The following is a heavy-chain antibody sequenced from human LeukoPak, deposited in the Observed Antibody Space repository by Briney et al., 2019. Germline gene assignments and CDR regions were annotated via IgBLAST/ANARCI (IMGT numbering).Heavy chain of an antibody. CDR3: ARDESSGYETDY. CDR2: ISYDGSNK. D-gene: IGHD3-22*01. V-gene: IGHV3-30-3*01. Sequence: GGSLRLSCAASGFTFSSYAMHWVRQAPGKGLEWVAVISYDGSNKYYADSVKGRFTISRDNSKNTLYLQMNSLRAEDTAVYYCARDESSGYETDYWGQGTLVTVSS. CDR1: GFTFSSYA. J-gene: IGHJ4*02.